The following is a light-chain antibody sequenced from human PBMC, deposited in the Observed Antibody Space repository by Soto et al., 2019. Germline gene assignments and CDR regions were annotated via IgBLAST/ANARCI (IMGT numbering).Light chain of an antibody. J-gene: IGKJ2*01. Sequence: DLQMTPSPSSLSASVGDRVTITCRASQTISTYLNWYQQKPGKAPKLPIYGASTLQSGVPSRFRGSGSGTDFTLTIYSQQPEDFATHYCLQSHGIPYTFGQGTKLEIK. V-gene: IGKV1-39*01. CDR2: GAS. CDR1: QTISTY. CDR3: LQSHGIPYT.